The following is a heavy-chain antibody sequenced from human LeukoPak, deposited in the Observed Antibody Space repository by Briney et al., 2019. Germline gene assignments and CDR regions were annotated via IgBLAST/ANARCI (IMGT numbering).Heavy chain of an antibody. Sequence: GGSLRLSCAASGFTFSSYAMHWVRQAPGKGLEWVAVISYDGSNKYYADSVKGRFTISRDNSKNTLYLQMNSLRAEGTAVYYCARGPPGSDRAFDIWGQGTMVTVSS. CDR2: ISYDGSNK. CDR1: GFTFSSYA. D-gene: IGHD3-16*02. CDR3: ARGPPGSDRAFDI. J-gene: IGHJ3*02. V-gene: IGHV3-30*04.